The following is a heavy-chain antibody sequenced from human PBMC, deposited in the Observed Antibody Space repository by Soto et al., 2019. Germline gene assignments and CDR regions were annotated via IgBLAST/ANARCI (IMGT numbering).Heavy chain of an antibody. D-gene: IGHD2-2*01. V-gene: IGHV4-39*01. CDR2: IYYSGST. CDR3: ARVLWGSSDFSRVGAFDI. CDR1: GGSISSSSYY. Sequence: QLQLQESGPGLVKPSETLSLTCTVSGGSISSSSYYWGWIRQPPGKGLEWIGSIYYSGSTYYNPSLKCRVTISVDTSKNQFSLKLSSVTAADTTVYYCARVLWGSSDFSRVGAFDIWGHGTMVTVSS. J-gene: IGHJ3*02.